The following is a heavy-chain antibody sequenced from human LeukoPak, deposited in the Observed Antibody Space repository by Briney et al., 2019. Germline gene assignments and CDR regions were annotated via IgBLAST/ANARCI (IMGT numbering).Heavy chain of an antibody. J-gene: IGHJ4*02. CDR1: GFPFSSYG. V-gene: IGHV3-21*01. D-gene: IGHD3-10*01. CDR2: ISSSSSNI. CDR3: ARDGYYGSGTDY. Sequence: GGSLRLSCAASGFPFSSYGMLWLRQAPGKGLDWVSSISSSSSNIYYAGSAKGRFTISRDNAKTSLYLQMNSLRAEDAAVYDCARDGYYGSGTDYWGQGTLVTVSS.